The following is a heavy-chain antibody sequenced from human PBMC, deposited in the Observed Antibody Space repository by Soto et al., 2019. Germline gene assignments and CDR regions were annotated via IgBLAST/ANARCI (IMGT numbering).Heavy chain of an antibody. J-gene: IGHJ4*02. Sequence: GGSLRLSCAASGFTFNRYSMNWVRQAPGKGLEWVSSSSNTTNYIYDGDTMKGRFTISRDNAKNSLYLKMNSLRAEDTAVYYCARESEDLTSNFDYWGQGTLVTVSS. CDR1: GFTFNRYS. CDR3: ARESEDLTSNFDY. V-gene: IGHV3-21*06. CDR2: SSNTTNYI.